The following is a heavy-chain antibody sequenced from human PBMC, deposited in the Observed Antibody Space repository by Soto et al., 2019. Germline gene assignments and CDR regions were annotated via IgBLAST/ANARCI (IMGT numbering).Heavy chain of an antibody. CDR3: ARQDIVVVPAAGDDY. J-gene: IGHJ4*02. CDR2: IDPSDSYT. V-gene: IGHV5-10-1*01. Sequence: PGESLKISCKGSGYSFTSYWISWVRQMPGKGLEWMGRIDPSDSYTNYSPSFQGHVTISADKSISTAYLQWSSLKASDTAMYYCARQDIVVVPAAGDDYWGQGTLVTVSS. D-gene: IGHD2-2*01. CDR1: GYSFTSYW.